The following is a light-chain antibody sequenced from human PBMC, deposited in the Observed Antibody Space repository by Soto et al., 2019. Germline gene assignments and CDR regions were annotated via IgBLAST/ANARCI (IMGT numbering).Light chain of an antibody. Sequence: DIRLTQSPSFLSASVGDRVTITCRASQTISSWLAWYQQKPGKAPKLLIYKASTLKSGVPSRFSGSGSGTEFTLTISSLQPEDFATYYCQHYNSYSEAFGQGTKVDIK. CDR2: KAS. CDR1: QTISSW. CDR3: QHYNSYSEA. J-gene: IGKJ1*01. V-gene: IGKV1-5*03.